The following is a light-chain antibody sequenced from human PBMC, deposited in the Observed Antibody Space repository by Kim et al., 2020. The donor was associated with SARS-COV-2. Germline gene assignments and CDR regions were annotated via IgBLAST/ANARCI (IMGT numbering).Light chain of an antibody. CDR1: SLRIYY. V-gene: IGLV3-19*01. J-gene: IGLJ3*02. CDR3: KSRDSSGNHLV. Sequence: ALGQTVRITCQGDSLRIYYASWYQQKPGQAPVLVINAKDNRPSGIPDRFSGSTSGNTASLTITGAQAEDEADYYCKSRDSSGNHLVFGGVTQLTVL. CDR2: AKD.